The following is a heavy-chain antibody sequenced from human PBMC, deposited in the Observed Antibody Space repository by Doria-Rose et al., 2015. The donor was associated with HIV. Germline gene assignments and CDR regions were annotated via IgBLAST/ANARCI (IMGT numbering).Heavy chain of an antibody. V-gene: IGHV4-38-2*02. CDR3: GRGSGYPTAWTYYDP. D-gene: IGHD1-7*01. Sequence: TCIVSGYYITSGHYWGWIRQPPGKGLEWIGNIHHTGDTYYNPSLNGRVTMSVDTSENQFSLKLNSVSGADTAVYYCGRGSGYPTAWTYYDPWGQGTLVSVPS. J-gene: IGHJ5*02. CDR1: GYYITSGHY. CDR2: IHHTGDT.